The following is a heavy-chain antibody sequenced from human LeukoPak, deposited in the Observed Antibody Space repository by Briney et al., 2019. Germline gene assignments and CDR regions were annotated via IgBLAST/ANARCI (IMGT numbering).Heavy chain of an antibody. Sequence: GGSLRLSCAASGFTFDDYGMSWVRQAPGKELEWVSGINWNGGSTGYADSVKGRFTISRDNAKNSLYLQMNSLRAEDTALYYCARDEGLYDSSGYYWVDAFDIWGQGAMVTVSS. V-gene: IGHV3-20*04. CDR3: ARDEGLYDSSGYYWVDAFDI. D-gene: IGHD3-22*01. J-gene: IGHJ3*02. CDR2: INWNGGST. CDR1: GFTFDDYG.